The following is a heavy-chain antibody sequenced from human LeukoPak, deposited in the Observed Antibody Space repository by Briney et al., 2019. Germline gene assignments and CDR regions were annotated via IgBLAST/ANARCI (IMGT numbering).Heavy chain of an antibody. CDR1: GGSFSGYY. Sequence: SETLSLTCAVYGGSFSGYYWSWIRQPPGKGLEWIGEINHSGSTNYNPSLKSRVTISVDKSKNQFSLKLSSVTAADTAVYYCARGGQWELPFDYWGQGTLVTVSS. V-gene: IGHV4-34*01. J-gene: IGHJ4*02. D-gene: IGHD1-26*01. CDR2: INHSGST. CDR3: ARGGQWELPFDY.